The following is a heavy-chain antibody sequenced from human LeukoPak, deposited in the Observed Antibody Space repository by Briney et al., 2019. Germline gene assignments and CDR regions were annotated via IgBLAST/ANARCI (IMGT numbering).Heavy chain of an antibody. D-gene: IGHD1-7*01. CDR1: GFIFTNYG. CDR2: ISGSAGNT. V-gene: IGHV3-23*01. CDR3: AKDRYNWNCDPGDH. Sequence: GASLRLSCAASGFIFTNYGMSWVRQAPGKGLEWVSAISGSAGNTYYADSVKGRFTISRDNSKNTLYLQMNSLRAEDTAEYYCAKDRYNWNCDPGDHWGQGTLVTVSS. J-gene: IGHJ4*02.